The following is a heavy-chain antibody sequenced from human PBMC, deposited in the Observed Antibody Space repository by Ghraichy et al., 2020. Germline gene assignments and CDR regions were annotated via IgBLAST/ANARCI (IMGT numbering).Heavy chain of an antibody. CDR1: GASISGGTW. V-gene: IGHV4-4*02. J-gene: IGHJ3*02. D-gene: IGHD7-27*01. CDR3: ARNWEYAFHI. Sequence: SETLSLTCAVSGASISGGTWWSWVRHPPGKGLEWIGEIFHSGSTNYNPSLESRVTISVDNSKNHFSLKLNSVTAADTAVYYCARNWEYAFHIWGQGTMVTVSS. CDR2: IFHSGST.